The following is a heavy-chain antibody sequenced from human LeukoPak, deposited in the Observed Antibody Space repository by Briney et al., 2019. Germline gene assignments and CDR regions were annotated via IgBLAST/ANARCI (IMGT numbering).Heavy chain of an antibody. J-gene: IGHJ4*02. Sequence: SETLSLTCNVSANSISTYHWNWIRKPPGRGLEWIGYMQSTGNSNYNPSLKSRVSMSVDTSKNRIVLNLSSVTAADTAVYHCARESRHSYGRYFDHWGQGLLVTVSS. V-gene: IGHV4-59*01. CDR3: ARESRHSYGRYFDH. D-gene: IGHD5-18*01. CDR2: MQSTGNS. CDR1: ANSISTYH.